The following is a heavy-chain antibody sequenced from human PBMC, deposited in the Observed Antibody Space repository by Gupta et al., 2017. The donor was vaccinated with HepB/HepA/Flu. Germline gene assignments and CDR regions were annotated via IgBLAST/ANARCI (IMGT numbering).Heavy chain of an antibody. CDR3: AKDQGGATSFPYYYYGMDV. V-gene: IGHV3-30*18. J-gene: IGHJ6*02. CDR1: GFPFSSYG. CDR2: ISYDGSNK. D-gene: IGHD1-26*01. Sequence: QVQLVESGGGVVQPGRSLRLSCAASGFPFSSYGLHWVRQAPGQGLEWVAVISYDGSNKYYADSVKGRFTISRDNSKNTLYLQMNSLRAEDTAVYYCAKDQGGATSFPYYYYGMDVWGQGTTVTVSS.